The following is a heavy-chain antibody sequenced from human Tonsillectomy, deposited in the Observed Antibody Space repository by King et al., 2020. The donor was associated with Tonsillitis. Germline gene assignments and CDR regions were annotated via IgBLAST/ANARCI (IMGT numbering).Heavy chain of an antibody. Sequence: QLQESGPGLVKPSETLSLTCTVSGGSIRSYYWSWIRQPPGKGLEWLGYIYYSGSTNYNPSLKSRVTISVDTSKNQFSLKLSSVTAADTAVYYCARPGVVRDLPSDPGGQGTVVTVSA. CDR1: GGSIRSYY. V-gene: IGHV4-59*01. J-gene: IGHJ5*02. CDR3: ARPGVVRDLPSDP. D-gene: IGHD3-10*01. CDR2: IYYSGST.